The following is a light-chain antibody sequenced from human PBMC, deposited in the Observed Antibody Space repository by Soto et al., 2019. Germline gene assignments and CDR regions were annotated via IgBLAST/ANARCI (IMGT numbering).Light chain of an antibody. V-gene: IGKV1-5*03. CDR1: QSISSW. J-gene: IGKJ2*01. Sequence: DIQMTQSPSTLSASAGDRVTITCRASQSISSWLAWYQQKPGKAPKLMIYKASSLESGVTSRFSVTGSGTEFTLTIISLQPDDFATFYCQQYNSYPFTFGQGTKLEIK. CDR2: KAS. CDR3: QQYNSYPFT.